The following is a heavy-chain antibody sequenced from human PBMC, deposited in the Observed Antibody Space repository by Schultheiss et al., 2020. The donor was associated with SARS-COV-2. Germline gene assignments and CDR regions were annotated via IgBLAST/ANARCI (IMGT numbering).Heavy chain of an antibody. CDR1: GFTFSSYS. J-gene: IGHJ6*04. V-gene: IGHV3-21*01. CDR2: ISSSSSYI. D-gene: IGHD3-10*01. CDR3: ARDGAGFGLDV. Sequence: GESLKISCSASGFTFSSYSMNWVRQAPGKGLEWVSSISSSSSYIYYADSVKGRFTISRDNAKNSLYLQMNSLRAEDTAVYYCARDGAGFGLDVWGKGTTVTVSS.